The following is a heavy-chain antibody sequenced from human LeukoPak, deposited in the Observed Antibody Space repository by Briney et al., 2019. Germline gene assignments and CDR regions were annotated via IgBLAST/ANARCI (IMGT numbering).Heavy chain of an antibody. D-gene: IGHD6-19*01. CDR1: GGSFSGYY. J-gene: IGHJ4*02. Sequence: SETLSPTCAVYGGSFSGYYSSWIRQPPGKGLEWIGEIDHSGSTNYNPSLKSRVTISVDTSKNQFSLKLSSVTAADTAVYYCARQVGYSSGWYTPYFDYWGQGTLVTVS. CDR2: IDHSGST. CDR3: ARQVGYSSGWYTPYFDY. V-gene: IGHV4-34*01.